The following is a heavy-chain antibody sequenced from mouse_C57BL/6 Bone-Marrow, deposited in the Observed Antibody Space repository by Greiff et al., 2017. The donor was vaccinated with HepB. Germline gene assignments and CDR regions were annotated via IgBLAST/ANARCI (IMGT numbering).Heavy chain of an antibody. V-gene: IGHV1-9*01. CDR3: ARYRWVLYYAMDY. CDR1: GYTFTGYW. J-gene: IGHJ4*01. CDR2: ILPGSGST. D-gene: IGHD4-1*01. Sequence: VQLQQSGAELMKPGASVKLSCKATGYTFTGYWIEWVKQRPGHGLEWIGEILPGSGSTNYNEKFKGKATLTADTSSNTAYMQLSSLTTKDSAIYYCARYRWVLYYAMDYWGQGTSVIVSS.